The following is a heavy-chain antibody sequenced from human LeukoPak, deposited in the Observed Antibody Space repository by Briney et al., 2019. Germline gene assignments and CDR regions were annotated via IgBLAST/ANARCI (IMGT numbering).Heavy chain of an antibody. V-gene: IGHV3-30*02. J-gene: IGHJ5*02. CDR1: GFTFSSFG. CDR2: IRYDGSNT. Sequence: GGSLRLSCAASGFTFSSFGMHWVRQGPGKGLEWVAFIRYDGSNTYYVDSVKGRFTISRDNSKNTVYLQMNNMRVDDTAVYYCACVAGWHWFDPWGQGTLVTVSS. CDR3: ACVAGWHWFDP. D-gene: IGHD6-19*01.